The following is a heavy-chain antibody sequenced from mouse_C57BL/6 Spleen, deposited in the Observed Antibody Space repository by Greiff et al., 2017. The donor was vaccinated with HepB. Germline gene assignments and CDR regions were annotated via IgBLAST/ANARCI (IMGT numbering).Heavy chain of an antibody. Sequence: VKVVESGAELVRPGASVTLSCKASGYTFTDYEMHWVKQTPVHGLEWIGAIDPETGGTAYNQKFKGKAILTADKSSSTAYMELRSLTSEDSAVYYCTRRDYWGQGTTLTVSS. CDR2: IDPETGGT. J-gene: IGHJ2*01. V-gene: IGHV1-15*01. CDR1: GYTFTDYE. CDR3: TRRDY.